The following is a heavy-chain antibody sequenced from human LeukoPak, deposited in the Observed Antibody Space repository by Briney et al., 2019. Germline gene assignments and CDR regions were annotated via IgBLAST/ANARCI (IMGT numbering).Heavy chain of an antibody. V-gene: IGHV4-39*01. CDR1: GGSISSSSYY. CDR3: ARVVLRKIAVAGNAPFDY. D-gene: IGHD6-19*01. CDR2: LYYSGST. J-gene: IGHJ4*02. Sequence: PSETLSLTCTVSGGSISSSSYYWGWIRQPPGKGLEWIGSLYYSGSTYYNPSLKSRVTISVDTSKNQFSLKLSSVTAADTAVYYCARVVLRKIAVAGNAPFDYWGQGTLVTVSS.